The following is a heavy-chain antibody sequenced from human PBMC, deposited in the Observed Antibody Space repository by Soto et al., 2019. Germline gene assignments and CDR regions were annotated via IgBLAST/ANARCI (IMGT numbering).Heavy chain of an antibody. V-gene: IGHV4-59*08. CDR3: ARHEVSGDYEDYFDY. CDR1: GGSISSYY. CDR2: IYYSGST. Sequence: SETLSLTCTVSGGSISSYYWSWIRQPPGKGLEWIGYIYYSGSTNYNPSLKSRVTISVDTSKNQFSLKLSSVTAADTAVYYCARHEVSGDYEDYFDYWGQGTLVTVSS. D-gene: IGHD4-17*01. J-gene: IGHJ4*02.